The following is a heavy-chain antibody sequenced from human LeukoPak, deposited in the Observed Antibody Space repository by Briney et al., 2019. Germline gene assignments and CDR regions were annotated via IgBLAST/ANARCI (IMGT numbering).Heavy chain of an antibody. CDR1: GGSINSGGFY. CDR2: IYYTGST. D-gene: IGHD4-17*01. Sequence: SETLSLTCTVSGGSINSGGFYWHWIRQHPGQGLEWIGYIYYTGSTYRNPSLWSRVTISLDTSKNQFFLNLTAVTAADTAVYYCARATGTFEFWGQGTLDTVSS. CDR3: ARATGTFEF. V-gene: IGHV4-31*03. J-gene: IGHJ4*02.